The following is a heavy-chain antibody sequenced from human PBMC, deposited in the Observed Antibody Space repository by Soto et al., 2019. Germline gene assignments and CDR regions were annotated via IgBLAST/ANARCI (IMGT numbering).Heavy chain of an antibody. J-gene: IGHJ6*03. CDR3: ARVTEAAGTIRYYYYMDV. CDR2: ISGSGGST. CDR1: GFTFSSYA. D-gene: IGHD6-13*01. V-gene: IGHV3-23*01. Sequence: PGGSLRLSCAASGFTFSSYAMSWVRQAPGKGLKWVSAISGSGGSTYYADSVKGRFTISRDNSKNTLYLQMNSLRAEDTAVYYCARVTEAAGTIRYYYYMDVWGKGTTVTVSS.